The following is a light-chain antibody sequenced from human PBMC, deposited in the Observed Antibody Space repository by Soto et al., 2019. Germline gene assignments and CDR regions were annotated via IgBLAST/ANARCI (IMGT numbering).Light chain of an antibody. CDR1: QDISNY. V-gene: IGKV1-33*01. CDR2: DAS. J-gene: IGKJ3*01. Sequence: DIQMTQSPSSLSASVGDRVIITCQASQDISNYLNWYQQKPGKAPKLLIYDASNLETGVPPRFSGSGYGTYFTFTITSLQPEEIATYYCQQYDNLPFTFGPGTKVDI. CDR3: QQYDNLPFT.